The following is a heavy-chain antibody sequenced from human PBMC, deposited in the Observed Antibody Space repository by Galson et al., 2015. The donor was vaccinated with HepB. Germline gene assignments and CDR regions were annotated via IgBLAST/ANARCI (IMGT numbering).Heavy chain of an antibody. V-gene: IGHV3-30*03. Sequence: SLRLSCAASGFTFSSHGIHWVRQAPGKGLEWVAVISYDGSNKYYADSVEGRFTVSRDNSKNTLYLQMNSLRAEDTAVYYCAREGHSSSWLDYWGQGTLVTVSS. CDR3: AREGHSSSWLDY. J-gene: IGHJ4*02. CDR2: ISYDGSNK. D-gene: IGHD6-13*01. CDR1: GFTFSSHG.